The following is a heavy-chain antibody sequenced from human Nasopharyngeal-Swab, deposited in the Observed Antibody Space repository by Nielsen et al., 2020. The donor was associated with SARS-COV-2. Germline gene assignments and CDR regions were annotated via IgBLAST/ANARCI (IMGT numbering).Heavy chain of an antibody. J-gene: IGHJ4*02. CDR2: ISYDGSNK. Sequence: GGSLRLSCAASGFTFSSYAMHWVRQAPGKGLEWVAVISYDGSNKYYADSVKGRFTISRDNAKNSLYLQMNSLRAEDTAVYYCARDGNIAAAAYWGQGTLVTVSS. D-gene: IGHD6-13*01. CDR1: GFTFSSYA. CDR3: ARDGNIAAAAY. V-gene: IGHV3-30*04.